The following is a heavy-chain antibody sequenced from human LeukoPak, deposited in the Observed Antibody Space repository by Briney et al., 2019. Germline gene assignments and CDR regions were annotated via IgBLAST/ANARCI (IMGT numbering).Heavy chain of an antibody. Sequence: GGSLRLSCVASGFTFNTYAMSWVRQAPGKGLEWVSTISGSGAFTKYADSVTGRFTISRDNSKNTMYLQLNSLRAEDTAIYYCAKTYYYDSSGYSRYLAYDYWGQGTLVTVSS. CDR2: ISGSGAFT. V-gene: IGHV3-23*01. D-gene: IGHD3-22*01. J-gene: IGHJ4*02. CDR1: GFTFNTYA. CDR3: AKTYYYDSSGYSRYLAYDY.